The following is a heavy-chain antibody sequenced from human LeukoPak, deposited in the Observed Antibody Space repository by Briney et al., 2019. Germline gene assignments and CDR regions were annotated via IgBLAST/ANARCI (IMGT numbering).Heavy chain of an antibody. CDR1: GGSISSGGYY. CDR2: IYYSGST. Sequence: PSQTLSLTCTVSGGSISSGGYYWSWIRQHPGKGLEWIGYIYYSGSTYYNPSLKSRVTISVDTSKNQFSLKLSSVTAEDTAVYYCAKDKAVAGTEALDIWGQGTMVTVSP. V-gene: IGHV4-31*03. CDR3: AKDKAVAGTEALDI. J-gene: IGHJ3*02. D-gene: IGHD6-19*01.